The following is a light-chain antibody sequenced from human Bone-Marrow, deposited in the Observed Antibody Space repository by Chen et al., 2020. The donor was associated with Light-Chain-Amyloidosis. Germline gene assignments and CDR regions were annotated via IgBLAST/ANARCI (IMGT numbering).Light chain of an antibody. CDR3: SSYTSTTTDVI. CDR1: SRDIGTFNY. J-gene: IGLJ2*01. Sequence: QSALTQPASVSVSPGQSITIPCTGTSRDIGTFNYVSWYQQHPGKAPQLIIFEVSNRPSGVSDRFSGAKSGNTASLTISGLQPGDEADFYCSSYTSTTTDVIFGGGTKLTVL. V-gene: IGLV2-14*01. CDR2: EVS.